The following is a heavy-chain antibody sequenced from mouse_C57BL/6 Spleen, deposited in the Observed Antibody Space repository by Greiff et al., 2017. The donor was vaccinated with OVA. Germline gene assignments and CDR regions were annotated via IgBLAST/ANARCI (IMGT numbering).Heavy chain of an antibody. J-gene: IGHJ1*03. CDR2: IYPGSGST. CDR3: ARTYGSIYWYFDV. V-gene: IGHV1-55*01. Sequence: VQLQQPGAELVKPGASVKMSCKASGYTFTSYWITWVKQRPGQGLEWIGDIYPGSGSTNYNEKFKSKATLTVDTSSSTAYMQLSSLTSEDSAVYYCARTYGSIYWYFDVWAQGPRSPSPQ. D-gene: IGHD1-1*01. CDR1: GYTFTSYW.